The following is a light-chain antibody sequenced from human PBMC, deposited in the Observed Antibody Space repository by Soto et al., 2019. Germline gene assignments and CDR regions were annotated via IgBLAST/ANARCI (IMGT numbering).Light chain of an antibody. CDR1: SSDVGAYKY. J-gene: IGLJ1*01. CDR3: SSYTTTSTYV. Sequence: QSVLTQPASVSGSPGQSVTISCTGTSSDVGAYKYVSWYQKHPGKAPKLMIYGVSNRPSGISNRFSGSKSGNTAFLTISGLQPEDEADYYCSSYTTTSTYVFGTGTKVTVL. V-gene: IGLV2-14*03. CDR2: GVS.